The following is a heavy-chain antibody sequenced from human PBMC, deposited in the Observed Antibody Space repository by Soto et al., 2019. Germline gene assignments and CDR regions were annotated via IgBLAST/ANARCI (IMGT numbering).Heavy chain of an antibody. J-gene: IGHJ5*02. CDR2: ISYDGSNK. V-gene: IGHV3-30*18. CDR3: AKPVEPMTTFLGSGNWFDP. Sequence: QVQLVESGGGVVQPGRSLRLSCAASGFTFSSYGMHWVRQAPGKGLEWVAVISYDGSNKYYADSVKGRFTISRDNSKNTLYLQMNSLRAEDTAVYYCAKPVEPMTTFLGSGNWFDPWGQGTLVTVSS. D-gene: IGHD4-4*01. CDR1: GFTFSSYG.